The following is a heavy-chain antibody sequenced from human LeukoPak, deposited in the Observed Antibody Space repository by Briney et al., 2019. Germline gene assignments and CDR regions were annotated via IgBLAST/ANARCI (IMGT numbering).Heavy chain of an antibody. J-gene: IGHJ4*02. Sequence: GGSLRLSCAASGFTFSDYYMSWIRQAPGKGLEWVSYISSSSSYTNYADSVKGRFTIPRDNAKNSLYLQMNSLRAEDTAVYYCARNHYYDSAGFDYWGQGTLVTVSS. CDR1: GFTFSDYY. CDR2: ISSSSSYT. D-gene: IGHD3-22*01. CDR3: ARNHYYDSAGFDY. V-gene: IGHV3-11*03.